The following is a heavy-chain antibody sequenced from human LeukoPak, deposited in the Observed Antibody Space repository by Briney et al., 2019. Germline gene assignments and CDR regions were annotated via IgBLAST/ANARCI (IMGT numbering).Heavy chain of an antibody. CDR2: IYHSGGT. CDR3: ARRIAVAGTRIDY. J-gene: IGHJ4*02. V-gene: IGHV4-4*02. D-gene: IGHD6-19*01. CDR1: GGSISSSNW. Sequence: PSGTLSLTCAVSGGSISSSNWWSWVRQPPGKGLEWIGEIYHSGGTNYNPSLKSRVTISVDKSKNQFSLKLSSVTAADTAVYYCARRIAVAGTRIDYWGQGTLVTISS.